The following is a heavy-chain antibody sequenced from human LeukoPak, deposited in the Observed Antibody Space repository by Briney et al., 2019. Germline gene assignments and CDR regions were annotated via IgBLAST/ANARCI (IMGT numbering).Heavy chain of an antibody. CDR2: IKSKTDGGTT. Sequence: GGSLRLSCAASGFTFSNAWMSWVRQAPGKGLEWDGRIKSKTDGGTTDYAAPVKGRFTISRDDSKNTLYLQMNSLKTEDTAVYYCTTDHLYDFWSGYPFDYWGQGTLVTVSS. CDR3: TTDHLYDFWSGYPFDY. V-gene: IGHV3-15*01. CDR1: GFTFSNAW. D-gene: IGHD3-3*01. J-gene: IGHJ4*02.